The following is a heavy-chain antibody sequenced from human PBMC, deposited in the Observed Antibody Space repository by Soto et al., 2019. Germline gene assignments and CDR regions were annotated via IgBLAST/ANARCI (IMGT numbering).Heavy chain of an antibody. D-gene: IGHD2-21*02. J-gene: IGHJ4*02. CDR1: GFTFNNYA. CDR2: ISRSSSTI. CDR3: AKTRSDVVTDYPEFDY. V-gene: IGHV3-23*01. Sequence: PGGSLRLSCAASGFTFNNYAMIWVRQAPGKGLEWVSYISRSSSTIFYADSVKGRFIISRDNSRNTLYVQMNSLRVEDTAVYYCAKTRSDVVTDYPEFDYWGQGTVVTVSS.